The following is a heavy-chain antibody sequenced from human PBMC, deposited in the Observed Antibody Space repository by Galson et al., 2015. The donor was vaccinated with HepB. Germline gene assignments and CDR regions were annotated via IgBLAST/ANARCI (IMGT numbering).Heavy chain of an antibody. CDR2: IIPILGIA. CDR3: ARVTAGVGASGGMDV. V-gene: IGHV1-69*02. Sequence: SVKVSCKASGGTFSSYTISWVRQAPGQGLEWMGRIIPILGIANYAQKFQGRVTITADKSTSTAYMELSSLRSEDTAVYYCARVTAGVGASGGMDVWGQGTTVTVSS. CDR1: GGTFSSYT. J-gene: IGHJ6*02. D-gene: IGHD1-26*01.